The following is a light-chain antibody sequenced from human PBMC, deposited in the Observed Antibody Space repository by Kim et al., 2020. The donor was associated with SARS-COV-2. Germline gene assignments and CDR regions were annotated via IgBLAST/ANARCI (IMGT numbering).Light chain of an antibody. CDR1: SSDVGGYNY. CDR3: SSYTSSGTLYV. CDR2: DVN. J-gene: IGLJ1*01. V-gene: IGLV2-14*01. Sequence: QSALTQPASVSGSPGQSITISCTGTSSDVGGYNYVSWYQQHPGKVPKLMIYDVNKRPSWVSNRFSGSKSGNTASLTISGLQAEDEADYYCSSYTSSGTLYVFGTGTKVTVL.